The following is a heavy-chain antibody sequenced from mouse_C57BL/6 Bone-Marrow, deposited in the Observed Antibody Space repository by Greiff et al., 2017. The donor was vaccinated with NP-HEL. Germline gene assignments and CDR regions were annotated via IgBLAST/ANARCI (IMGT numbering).Heavy chain of an antibody. V-gene: IGHV5-4*03. J-gene: IGHJ4*01. CDR3: ARLTTVVPYYYAMDY. CDR2: ISDGGSYT. D-gene: IGHD1-1*01. CDR1: GFTFSSYA. Sequence: EVMLVESGGGLVKPGGSLKLSCAASGFTFSSYAMSWVRQTPEKRLEWVATISDGGSYTYYPDNVKGRFTISRDNAKNNLYLQMSHLKSEDTAMYYCARLTTVVPYYYAMDYWGQGTSVTVSS.